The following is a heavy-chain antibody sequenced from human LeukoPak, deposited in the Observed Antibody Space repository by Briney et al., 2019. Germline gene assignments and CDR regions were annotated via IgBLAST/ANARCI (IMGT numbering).Heavy chain of an antibody. Sequence: ASVKVSCKASGYTFTGYYMHWVRQAPGQGLEWMGWINPNSGGTYYAQKFQGRVTMTRDTSISTAYMELSRLRSDDTAVYYCARVVPATPWDYWGQGTLVTVSS. CDR3: ARVVPATPWDY. CDR1: GYTFTGYY. CDR2: INPNSGGT. D-gene: IGHD2-2*01. V-gene: IGHV1-2*02. J-gene: IGHJ4*02.